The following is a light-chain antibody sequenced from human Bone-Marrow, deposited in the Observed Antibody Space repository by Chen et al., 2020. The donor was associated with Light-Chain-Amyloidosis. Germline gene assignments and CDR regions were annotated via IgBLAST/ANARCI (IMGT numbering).Light chain of an antibody. CDR3: CSYTSRSTWV. J-gene: IGLJ3*02. V-gene: IGLV2-14*03. CDR1: SSDIGNSVF. CDR2: DVN. Sequence: QSALTQPASVSGSLGQCITISFTGTSSDIGNSVFVSWYQHHADKVPNLIIFDVNNRPSGSSDRFSGSKSGNTASLTISGLQTEDEADYYCCSYTSRSTWVFGGGTRLIVL.